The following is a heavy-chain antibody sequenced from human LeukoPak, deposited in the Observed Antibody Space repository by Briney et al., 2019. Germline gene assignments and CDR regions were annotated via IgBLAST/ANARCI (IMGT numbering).Heavy chain of an antibody. V-gene: IGHV3-7*01. CDR1: GFTFSSYW. Sequence: PGGSLRLSCAASGFTFSSYWMSWVRQGPGKGLEWVANIKQDGSEKYYVDSVKGRFTISRDNAKNSLYLQMNSLRPEDTAVDYCARDLALNSRLFDFLGQGTLVTVSS. J-gene: IGHJ4*02. CDR2: IKQDGSEK. CDR3: ARDLALNSRLFDF. D-gene: IGHD6-13*01.